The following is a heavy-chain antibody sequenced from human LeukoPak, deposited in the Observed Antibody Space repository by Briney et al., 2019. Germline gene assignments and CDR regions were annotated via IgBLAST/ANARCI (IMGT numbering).Heavy chain of an antibody. CDR1: GFTFSSYA. V-gene: IGHV3-30*04. J-gene: IGHJ6*03. CDR3: ARDGHYYYMDV. Sequence: GGFLSLSCAASGFTFSSYALHWVRQPPGKGLEWVAVISYDGSNKYYADSVKGRFTISRDNSKNTLYLQMNSLRAEETAVYYCARDGHYYYMDVWGKGTTVTVSS. CDR2: ISYDGSNK.